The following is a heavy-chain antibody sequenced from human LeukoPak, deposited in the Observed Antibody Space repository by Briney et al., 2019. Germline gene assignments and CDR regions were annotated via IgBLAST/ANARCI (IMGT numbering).Heavy chain of an antibody. V-gene: IGHV4-59*01. CDR2: IYYSGST. CDR1: GGSISSYY. Sequence: SETLSLTCTVSGGSISSYYWSWIRQPPGKGLEWLGYIYYSGSTNYNPSLKSRVTISVDTSKNQFSLKLSSVTAADTAVYYCARGPRNYYDSSGYYYLFDYWGQGTLVTVSS. CDR3: ARGPRNYYDSSGYYYLFDY. D-gene: IGHD3-22*01. J-gene: IGHJ4*02.